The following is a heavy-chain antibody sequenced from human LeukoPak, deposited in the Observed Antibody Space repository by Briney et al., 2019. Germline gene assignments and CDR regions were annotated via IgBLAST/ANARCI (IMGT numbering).Heavy chain of an antibody. CDR2: IYYSGST. CDR3: ARAGGITMIREVKVLNAFDI. CDR1: GGSISSSSYY. J-gene: IGHJ3*02. V-gene: IGHV4-39*01. Sequence: ASETLSLTCTVSGGSISSSSYYWGWIRQPPGKGLEWIGSIYYSGSTYYNPSLKSRVTISVDTSKNQFSLKLSSVTAADTAVYYCARAGGITMIREVKVLNAFDIWGQGTMVTVSS. D-gene: IGHD3-22*01.